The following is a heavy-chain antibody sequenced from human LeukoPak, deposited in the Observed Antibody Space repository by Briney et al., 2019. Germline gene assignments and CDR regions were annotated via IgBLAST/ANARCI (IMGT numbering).Heavy chain of an antibody. J-gene: IGHJ6*02. CDR2: MYSGGST. CDR3: ASSGTASRGAMDV. V-gene: IGHV3-66*01. Sequence: PGGSLRLSCAASGLTGSSNFMTWVRQAPGKGLEWVSAMYSGGSTFYADSVRGGFNISRDNPKKTMFLQMSSLRVEDAAVYYCASSGTASRGAMDVWGQGTTVTVSS. D-gene: IGHD1-1*01. CDR1: GLTGSSNF.